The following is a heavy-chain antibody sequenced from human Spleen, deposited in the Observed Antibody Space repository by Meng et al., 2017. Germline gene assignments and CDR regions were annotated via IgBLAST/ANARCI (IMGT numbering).Heavy chain of an antibody. CDR3: ATDPLFPLQIVVVTALYFQH. CDR1: GYTLTESS. J-gene: IGHJ1*01. CDR2: FHPEDGQT. D-gene: IGHD2-21*02. Sequence: QVQVVQSWDEVKQPGASVKVSCKVAGYTLTESSMHWVRQAPGKGLEWMGGFHPEDGQTIYAQKFQGRVTMTEDTSTDTAYMELSSLRSEDTAVYYCATDPLFPLQIVVVTALYFQHWGQGTLVTVSS. V-gene: IGHV1-24*01.